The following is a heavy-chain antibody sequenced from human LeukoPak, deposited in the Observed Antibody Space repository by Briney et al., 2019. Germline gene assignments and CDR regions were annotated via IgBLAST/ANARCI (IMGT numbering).Heavy chain of an antibody. CDR1: GYTFTSYH. CDR2: ISVYNGNT. CDR3: ARNSGYDSYYYYYGMDV. V-gene: IGHV1-18*04. J-gene: IGHJ6*04. D-gene: IGHD5-12*01. Sequence: ASVKVSCMASGYTFTSYHISWVRQAPGHGLEWMGLISVYNGNTIYAQKPQGRVTMTTDTSTSTAYMELRSLRSDDTAVYYCARNSGYDSYYYYYGMDVWGKGTTVTVSS.